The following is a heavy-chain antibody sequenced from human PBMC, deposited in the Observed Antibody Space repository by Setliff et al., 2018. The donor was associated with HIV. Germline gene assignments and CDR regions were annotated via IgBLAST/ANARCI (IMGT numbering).Heavy chain of an antibody. CDR1: GGRLITYA. V-gene: IGHV1-69*10. D-gene: IGHD3-22*01. CDR2: IIPILGTA. CDR3: ASPTAPYDSSGLLGN. Sequence: SVKVSCKASGGRLITYAITWVRQAPGQGLEWMGGIIPILGTANYAQKFQGRVTITADKPTNTAYMGVNSLRSEDTAVYYCASPTAPYDSSGLLGNWGQGTLVTVS. J-gene: IGHJ4*02.